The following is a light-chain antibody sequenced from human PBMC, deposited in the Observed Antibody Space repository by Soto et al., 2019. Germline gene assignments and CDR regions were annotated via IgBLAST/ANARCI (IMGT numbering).Light chain of an antibody. CDR2: EVS. Sequence: QSVLTQPASVSGSRGQSITISCAGTSNDIGGYNLVSWYQQHPGKAPKLIIFEVSNRPSGISDRFSGFKSANTAYLTISGVQPEDEADYHCTSYTTIKTVVFGGGTKLTVL. CDR1: SNDIGGYNL. J-gene: IGLJ2*01. CDR3: TSYTTIKTVV. V-gene: IGLV2-14*02.